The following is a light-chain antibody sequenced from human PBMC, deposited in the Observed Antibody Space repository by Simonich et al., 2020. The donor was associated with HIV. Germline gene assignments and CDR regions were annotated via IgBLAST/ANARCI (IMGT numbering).Light chain of an antibody. Sequence: NFMLTQPHSVSESPGKPVTISCTRSRGSIASNYVQWYQQRPGSSPTTVIYEDNQRPSGVPDRFSGSIDSSSNSASLTISGLKTEDEANYYCQSYDSSNQVFGGGTQLTVL. CDR1: RGSIASNY. V-gene: IGLV6-57*01. J-gene: IGLJ7*01. CDR3: QSYDSSNQV. CDR2: EDN.